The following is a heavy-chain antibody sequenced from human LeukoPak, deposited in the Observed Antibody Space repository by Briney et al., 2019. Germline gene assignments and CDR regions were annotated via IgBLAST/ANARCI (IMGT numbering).Heavy chain of an antibody. Sequence: ASVKVSCKASGYTFTGYYMHWVRQAPGQGLEWMGWINPNSGGTDYAQKFQGRVTMTRDTSISTAYMELSRLRSDGTAVYYCARDDYGEGFDPWGQGTLVTVSS. J-gene: IGHJ5*02. D-gene: IGHD4-17*01. CDR2: INPNSGGT. V-gene: IGHV1-2*02. CDR1: GYTFTGYY. CDR3: ARDDYGEGFDP.